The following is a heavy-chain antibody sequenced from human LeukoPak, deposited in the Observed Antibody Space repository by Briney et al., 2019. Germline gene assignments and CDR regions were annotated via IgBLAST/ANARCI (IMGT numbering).Heavy chain of an antibody. CDR2: IYYSGST. V-gene: IGHV4-59*08. CDR3: ARQFREYSYGIDY. J-gene: IGHJ4*02. Sequence: SETLSLTCTVSGGXISSYYCSWIRQPPGKGLEWIGYIYYSGSTNYNPSLKSRVTISVDTSKNQFSLKLSSVTAADTAVYYCARQFREYSYGIDYWGQGTLVTVSS. CDR1: GGXISSYY. D-gene: IGHD5-18*01.